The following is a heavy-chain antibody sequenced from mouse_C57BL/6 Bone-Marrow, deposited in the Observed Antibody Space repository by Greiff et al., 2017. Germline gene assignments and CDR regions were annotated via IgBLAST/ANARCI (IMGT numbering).Heavy chain of an antibody. Sequence: EVKLVESGGGLVQPKGSLKLSCAASGFSFNTYAMNWVRQAPGKGLEWVARIRSKSNNYATYYADSVKDRFTISRDDSESMLYLQMNNLKTEDTAMYYCVRRGYYEGFAYWGQGTLVTVSA. CDR2: IRSKSNNYAT. J-gene: IGHJ3*01. CDR1: GFSFNTYA. D-gene: IGHD2-4*01. CDR3: VRRGYYEGFAY. V-gene: IGHV10-1*01.